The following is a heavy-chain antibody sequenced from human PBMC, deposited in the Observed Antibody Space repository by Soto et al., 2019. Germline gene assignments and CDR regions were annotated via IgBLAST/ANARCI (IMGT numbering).Heavy chain of an antibody. D-gene: IGHD7-27*01. CDR2: INAGNGNT. V-gene: IGHV1-3*01. Sequence: GASVKVSCKASGYTFTSYYMHWVRQAPGQGLEWMGWINAGNGNTKYSQKFQGRVTITRDTSASTAYMELSSLRSEDTAVYYCARVYLGNKRGGYYYYYGMDVWGQGTTVTVSS. CDR1: GYTFTSYY. J-gene: IGHJ6*02. CDR3: ARVYLGNKRGGYYYYYGMDV.